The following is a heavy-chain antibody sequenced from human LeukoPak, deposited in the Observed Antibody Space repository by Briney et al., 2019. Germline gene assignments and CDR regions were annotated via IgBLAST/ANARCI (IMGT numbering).Heavy chain of an antibody. D-gene: IGHD3-16*02. Sequence: SETLSLTCTVSGGSISSYYWSWIRQPPGKGLEWIGYIYYSGSTNYNPSLKSRVTISVDTSKNQFSLKLSSVTAADTAVYYCARMITFGGVIVIRPRYFDYWGQGTLVTVSS. CDR1: GGSISSYY. CDR3: ARMITFGGVIVIRPRYFDY. V-gene: IGHV4-59*12. CDR2: IYYSGST. J-gene: IGHJ4*02.